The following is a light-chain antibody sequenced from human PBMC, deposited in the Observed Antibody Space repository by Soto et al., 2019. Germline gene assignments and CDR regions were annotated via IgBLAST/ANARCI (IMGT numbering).Light chain of an antibody. CDR3: QHYYGYSWT. V-gene: IGKV1-5*01. Sequence: DIQMTQSPSTLSASVGDRVTITCRASQSVSSWLAWYQQKPGRAPKLVIYNVSTLVSGVPSRFSGSGSGTEFTLTISSLRSDDFATYYCQHYYGYSWTFGQGTKV. CDR2: NVS. J-gene: IGKJ1*01. CDR1: QSVSSW.